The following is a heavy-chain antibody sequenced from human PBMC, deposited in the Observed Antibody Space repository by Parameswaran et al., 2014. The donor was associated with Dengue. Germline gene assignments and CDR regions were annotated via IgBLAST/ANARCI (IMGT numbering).Heavy chain of an antibody. CDR2: IYSDGIT. Sequence: WIRQPPGKGLEWVSLIYSDGITKYADSVRGRFTISRDNSENTVYLQMNSLRVDDTAVYYCTRDPYFNALGSWGQGNPGHRLL. J-gene: IGHJ5*02. D-gene: IGHD3-16*01. V-gene: IGHV3-53*01. CDR3: TRDPYFNALGS.